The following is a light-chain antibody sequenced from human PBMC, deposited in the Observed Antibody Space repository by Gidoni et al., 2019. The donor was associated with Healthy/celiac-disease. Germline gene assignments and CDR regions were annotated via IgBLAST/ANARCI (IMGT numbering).Light chain of an antibody. Sequence: ELVLTPSPATLSVSPGERATLSCRSSNSVSSNLAWYQQKPGQAPRLLIYGASTRATGSPARFSGSGSGKEFTLTISSLQSEDLAVYYCQQYNNWPLTFGGGTKVEIK. V-gene: IGKV3-15*01. J-gene: IGKJ4*01. CDR1: NSVSSN. CDR2: GAS. CDR3: QQYNNWPLT.